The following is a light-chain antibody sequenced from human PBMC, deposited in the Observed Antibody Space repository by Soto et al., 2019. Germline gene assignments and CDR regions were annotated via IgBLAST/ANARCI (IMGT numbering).Light chain of an antibody. CDR3: SSYTSSSTRV. J-gene: IGLJ1*01. CDR2: EVS. Sequence: RSEPGSESVSTWVAAAIFRRRTSSDVGAYDYVSWYQQQPDKAPKLMIYEVSHRPSGVSNRFSGSKSVNTATLTISGLQADDEADYYCSSYTSSSTRVFGTGTKVTVL. V-gene: IGLV2-14*03. CDR1: SSDVGAYDY.